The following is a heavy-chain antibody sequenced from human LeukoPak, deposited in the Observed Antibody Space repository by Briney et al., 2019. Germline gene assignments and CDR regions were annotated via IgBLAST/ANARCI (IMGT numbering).Heavy chain of an antibody. D-gene: IGHD3-16*02. CDR1: GYTFSDYY. Sequence: ASVKVSCKASGYTFSDYYIHWVRQAPGQGLEWMGWINTNTGNPTYAQGFTGRFVFSLDTSVSTAYLQISSLKAEDTAVYFCARAFQSLGGLSLPDYWGQGTLLTVSS. CDR2: INTNTGNP. J-gene: IGHJ4*02. V-gene: IGHV7-4-1*02. CDR3: ARAFQSLGGLSLPDY.